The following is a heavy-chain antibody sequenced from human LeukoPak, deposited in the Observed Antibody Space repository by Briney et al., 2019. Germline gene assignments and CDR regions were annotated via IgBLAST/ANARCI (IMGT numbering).Heavy chain of an antibody. CDR3: ARGDDFLTLTTDY. CDR2: INSDGSTT. D-gene: IGHD3-9*01. J-gene: IGHJ4*02. CDR1: GFTFSAYW. V-gene: IGHV3-74*01. Sequence: PGGSLRLSCAASGFTFSAYWMHWVRQAPGKGLVWVSRINSDGSTTNYADSVKGRFTISRDNAKNTLYLQMNSLRAEDTAGYYCARGDDFLTLTTDYWGQGTLVTVSS.